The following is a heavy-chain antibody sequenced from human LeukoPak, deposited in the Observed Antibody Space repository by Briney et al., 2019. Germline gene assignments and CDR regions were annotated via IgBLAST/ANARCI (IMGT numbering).Heavy chain of an antibody. D-gene: IGHD3-22*01. CDR3: ARIYYYDSTGPIDY. Sequence: RGGALQISCKASGYHFTNYWIAWVRQVPGKGLDWMGLIYPGDSDARYSPSFQGQVTISADKSINTAYLQWSSLKASDTAMYYCARIYYYDSTGPIDYWGQGTLVTVSS. V-gene: IGHV5-51*01. CDR2: IYPGDSDA. J-gene: IGHJ4*02. CDR1: GYHFTNYW.